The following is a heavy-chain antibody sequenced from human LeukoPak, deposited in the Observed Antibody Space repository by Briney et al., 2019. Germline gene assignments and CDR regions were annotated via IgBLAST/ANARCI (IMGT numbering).Heavy chain of an antibody. CDR1: GYTFTGYY. D-gene: IGHD5-18*01. Sequence: ASVKVSCKASGYTFTGYYMHWVRQAPGQGLEWMGWINPNSGGTNYAQKFQGRVTMTRDTSISTAYMELSRLRSEDTAVYYCATTGRYSDGDRKLDPWGQGTLVTVSS. J-gene: IGHJ5*02. CDR3: ATTGRYSDGDRKLDP. V-gene: IGHV1-2*02. CDR2: INPNSGGT.